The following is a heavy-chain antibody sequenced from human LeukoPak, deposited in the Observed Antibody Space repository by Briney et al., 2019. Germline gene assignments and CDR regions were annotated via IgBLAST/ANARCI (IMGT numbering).Heavy chain of an antibody. V-gene: IGHV4-59*11. D-gene: IGHD2-2*01. CDR3: AREGSSPPGGYFQH. Sequence: PSETLSLTCTVSGGSISSHYWSWIRQPPGKGLEWIGYIYYSGSTNYNPSLKSRATISVDTSKNQFSLKLSSVTTADTAVYYCAREGSSPPGGYFQHWGQGTLVTVSS. CDR1: GGSISSHY. CDR2: IYYSGST. J-gene: IGHJ1*01.